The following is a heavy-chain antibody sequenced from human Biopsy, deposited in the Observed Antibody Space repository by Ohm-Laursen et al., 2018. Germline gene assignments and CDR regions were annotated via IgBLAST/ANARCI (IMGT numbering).Heavy chain of an antibody. J-gene: IGHJ4*02. CDR3: ARMPHFDY. CDR2: ISYTGGI. D-gene: IGHD2-2*01. Sequence: GTLSLTCTVSGGSTSGYRWSWIRKSPGKGLEWLAYISYTGGITSNPSLNGRATMSLDTPKNQFSLRLIYVTAADTAVYYCARMPHFDYWGQGILVTVSS. V-gene: IGHV4-59*01. CDR1: GGSTSGYR.